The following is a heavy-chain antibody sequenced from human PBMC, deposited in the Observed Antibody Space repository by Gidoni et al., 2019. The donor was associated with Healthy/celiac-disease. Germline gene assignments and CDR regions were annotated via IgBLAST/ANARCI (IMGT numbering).Heavy chain of an antibody. CDR3: ARHKGQITGDLDY. J-gene: IGHJ4*02. Sequence: GWVRQMPGKGLEWMGIIYPGDSDTRYSPSFQGQVTISADKSISTAYLQWSSLKASDTAMYYCARHKGQITGDLDYWGQGTLVTVSS. D-gene: IGHD1-20*01. CDR2: IYPGDSDT. V-gene: IGHV5-51*01.